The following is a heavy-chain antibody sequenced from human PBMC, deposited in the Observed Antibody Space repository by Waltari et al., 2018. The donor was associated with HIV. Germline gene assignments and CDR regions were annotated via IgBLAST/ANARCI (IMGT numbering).Heavy chain of an antibody. CDR2: LHYSGDK. V-gene: IGHV4-39*01. CDR3: VRMGSGIYFPTRIDF. Sequence: QLHLRESGPGLLKPAETLSLNCTVSVVSISGSNFYWGWIRQPPGRALEWIASLHYSGDKLCNPSLKSRVNMSVDTSTNQVSLTITSVTAADTGVYYCVRMGSGIYFPTRIDFWGQGTLVTVSP. J-gene: IGHJ4*02. D-gene: IGHD3-10*01. CDR1: VVSISGSNFY.